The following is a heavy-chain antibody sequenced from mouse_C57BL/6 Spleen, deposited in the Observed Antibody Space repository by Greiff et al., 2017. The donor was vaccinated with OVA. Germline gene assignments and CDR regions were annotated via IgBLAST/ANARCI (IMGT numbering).Heavy chain of an antibody. CDR3: ARILTGYYFDY. J-gene: IGHJ2*01. D-gene: IGHD4-1*01. CDR1: GYTFTSYW. Sequence: QVQLQQPGAELVKPGASVKLSCKASGYTFTSYWMQWVKQRPGQGLEWIGEIDPSDSYTNYNQKFKGKATLTVDTSSSTAYMQRSSLTSEDSAVYYCARILTGYYFDYWGQGTTLTVSS. V-gene: IGHV1-50*01. CDR2: IDPSDSYT.